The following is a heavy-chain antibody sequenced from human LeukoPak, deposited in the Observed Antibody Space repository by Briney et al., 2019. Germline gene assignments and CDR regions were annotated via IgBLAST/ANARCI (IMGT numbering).Heavy chain of an antibody. CDR2: INPSGGST. Sequence: GASVKVSCKASGYTFTSYYMHWVRQAPGQGLEWMGIINPSGGSTSYAQKFQGRVTMTRDTSTSIVYMELSSLRSEDTAVYYKQKTAYDILTGSLGGFDYWGQGTLVTVSS. V-gene: IGHV1-46*01. D-gene: IGHD3-9*01. CDR1: GYTFTSYY. J-gene: IGHJ4*02. CDR3: QKTAYDILTGSLGGFDY.